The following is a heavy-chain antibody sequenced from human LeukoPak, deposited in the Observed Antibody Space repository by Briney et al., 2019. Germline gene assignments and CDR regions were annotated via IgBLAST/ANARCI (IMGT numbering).Heavy chain of an antibody. D-gene: IGHD2-2*01. Sequence: GGSLRLSCAASGFTFSSYWMHWVRPAPGKGLVWVSRINSDGSSTSYADSVKGRFTISRDNAKNTLYLQMLRAEDTAVYYCARVLVVPDARTYYYYGMDVWGQGTTVTVSS. CDR1: GFTFSSYW. V-gene: IGHV3-74*01. CDR2: INSDGSST. CDR3: ARVLVVPDARTYYYYGMDV. J-gene: IGHJ6*02.